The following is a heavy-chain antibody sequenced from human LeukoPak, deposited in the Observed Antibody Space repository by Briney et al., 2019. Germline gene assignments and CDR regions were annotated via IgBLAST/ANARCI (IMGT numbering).Heavy chain of an antibody. CDR1: GFTFSSYS. J-gene: IGHJ4*02. Sequence: GGSLRLSCAASGFTFSSYSMNWVRQAPGKGLEWVSAISSSSSNKYYADSVKGRFTISRDNTKNSLYLQMNSLRDEDTDVCYCASYAVRQIGESDYWGQGTLVTVSS. CDR3: ASYAVRQIGESDY. D-gene: IGHD3-10*01. CDR2: ISSSSSNK. V-gene: IGHV3-21*01.